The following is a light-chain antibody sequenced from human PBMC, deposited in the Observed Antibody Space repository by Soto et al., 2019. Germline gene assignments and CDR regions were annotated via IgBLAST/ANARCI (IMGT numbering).Light chain of an antibody. CDR1: QTISSW. V-gene: IGKV1-39*01. CDR2: AAS. Sequence: DIQMTQSPSTLSGSVGDRVTISCRASQTISSWLAWYQQKPGKAPKLLIYAASSLQSGVPSRFSGSGSGTDFTLTISSLQPEDFATYYCQQSYSTSHTFGQGAKVDIK. CDR3: QQSYSTSHT. J-gene: IGKJ2*01.